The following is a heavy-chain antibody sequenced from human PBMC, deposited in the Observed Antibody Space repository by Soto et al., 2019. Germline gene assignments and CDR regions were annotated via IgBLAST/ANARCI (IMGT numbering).Heavy chain of an antibody. D-gene: IGHD6-19*01. CDR2: ISGSGDST. CDR3: AKERSSGWSFDY. V-gene: IGHV3-23*01. Sequence: EVQLLESGGGLVQPGGSLRLSCAASGFTFSTYAMNWVRQAPGKGLEWVSGISGSGDSTYYADSVKGRFTVSRDNSKNTLYLQMNSLRAEDTDVFYGAKERSSGWSFDYWGQGTLVTVSS. J-gene: IGHJ4*02. CDR1: GFTFSTYA.